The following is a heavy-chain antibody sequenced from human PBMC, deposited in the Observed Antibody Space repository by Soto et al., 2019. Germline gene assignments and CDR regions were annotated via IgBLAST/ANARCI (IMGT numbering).Heavy chain of an antibody. J-gene: IGHJ6*02. D-gene: IGHD5-18*01. V-gene: IGHV4-4*02. CDR3: ARGRQIWSQVYYGMDV. Sequence: QVQLQESGPGVVKPSGTLSLTCGVSGGSISSAYWWAWVRQSPGRGLEWIGEIFHTGSTHHNPSLESRVTMSVDISNNQSSLNLKSVTAADTAVYYCARGRQIWSQVYYGMDVWGQGTTVTVSS. CDR2: IFHTGST. CDR1: GGSISSAYW.